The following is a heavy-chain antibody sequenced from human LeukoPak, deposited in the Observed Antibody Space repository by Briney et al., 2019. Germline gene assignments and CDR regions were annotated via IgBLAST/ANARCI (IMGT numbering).Heavy chain of an antibody. CDR2: IIPISGTT. J-gene: IGHJ5*02. CDR3: ARKLRLGGNWFDP. Sequence: SVEVSCKTSGGTFTSYAITWVRQAPGQGLEWMGKIIPISGTTNYAQKFQGRVTFTADEFTSTAYMELSSLRSEDTALYYCARKLRLGGNWFDPWGQGTLVTVSS. D-gene: IGHD1-26*01. V-gene: IGHV1-69*15. CDR1: GGTFTSYA.